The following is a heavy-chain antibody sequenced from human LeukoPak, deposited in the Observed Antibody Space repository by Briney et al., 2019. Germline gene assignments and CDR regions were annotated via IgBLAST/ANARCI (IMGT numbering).Heavy chain of an antibody. D-gene: IGHD3-22*01. J-gene: IGHJ4*02. CDR1: GLTFSGYA. Sequence: GGSLRLSCAASGLTFSGYAMSWVRQGPGKGLEWVSGISRSGGSTYYADSVKGRFSISRDNSNNTLYLQMNSLRAEDTAVYSCARKGEASSGYLYYFDYWGQGTRVTVSS. CDR3: ARKGEASSGYLYYFDY. V-gene: IGHV3-23*01. CDR2: ISRSGGST.